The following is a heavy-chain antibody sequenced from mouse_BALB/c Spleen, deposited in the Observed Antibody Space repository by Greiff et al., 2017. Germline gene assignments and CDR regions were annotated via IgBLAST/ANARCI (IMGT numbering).Heavy chain of an antibody. CDR2: IRNKANGYTT. CDR3: ARGPYYDYDYYAMDY. J-gene: IGHJ4*01. D-gene: IGHD2-4*01. CDR1: GFTFTDYY. V-gene: IGHV7-3*02. Sequence: EVKLVESGGGLVQPGGSLRLSCATSGFTFTDYYMSWVRQPPGKALEWLGFIRNKANGYTTEYSASVKGRFTISRDNSQSILYLQMNTLRAEDSATYYCARGPYYDYDYYAMDYWGQGTSVTVSS.